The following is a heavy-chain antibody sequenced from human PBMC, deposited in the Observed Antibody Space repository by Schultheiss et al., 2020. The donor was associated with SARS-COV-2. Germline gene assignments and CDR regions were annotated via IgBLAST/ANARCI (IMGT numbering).Heavy chain of an antibody. D-gene: IGHD3-10*01. CDR2: MNPNSGNT. Sequence: ASVKVSCKASGYTFTSYDINWVRQATGQGLEWMGWMNPNSGNTGYAQKFQDRVTMTTDTSTSTAYMELRSLRSDDTAVYYCARDSNGSGSYYNQDSWGQGTLVTVSS. V-gene: IGHV1-8*01. J-gene: IGHJ4*02. CDR1: GYTFTSYD. CDR3: ARDSNGSGSYYNQDS.